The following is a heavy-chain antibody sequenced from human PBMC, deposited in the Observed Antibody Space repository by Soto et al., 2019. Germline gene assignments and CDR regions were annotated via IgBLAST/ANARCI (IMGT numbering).Heavy chain of an antibody. D-gene: IGHD5-18*01. J-gene: IGHJ3*02. V-gene: IGHV4-39*07. CDR1: GGSISSSSYS. CDR3: ARRYGYAFDI. CDR2: IYYGVNT. Sequence: SETLSLTCIVSGGSISSSSYSWAWIRQPPGKGLEWIGTIYYGVNTYYNHSLKSRVTISVDTSKNQFSLKLSSVTAADTAIYYCARRYGYAFDIWGQGTMVTVSS.